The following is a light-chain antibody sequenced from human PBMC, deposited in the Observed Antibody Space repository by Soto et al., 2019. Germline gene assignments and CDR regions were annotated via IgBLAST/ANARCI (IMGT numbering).Light chain of an antibody. CDR1: QGINKF. CDR3: QQLTNFRFT. Sequence: IPLTQSPSSLSASVGDRVTITCRASQGINKFVAWYQQKPGKAPQILIYGSSTLQSGVTSRFSGSGSGTDFTLTISSLQPEAFATYYCQQLTNFRFTFGQGTKMDIK. CDR2: GSS. J-gene: IGKJ2*01. V-gene: IGKV1-9*01.